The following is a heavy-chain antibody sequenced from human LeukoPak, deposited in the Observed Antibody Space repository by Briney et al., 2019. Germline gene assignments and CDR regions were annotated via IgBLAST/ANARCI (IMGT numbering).Heavy chain of an antibody. D-gene: IGHD6-6*01. CDR1: GFTFTTHF. CDR2: INPSGGST. CDR3: ATGIAARYYYYMDV. Sequence: ASVKVSCKASGFTFTTHFMHWVRQAPGQGLEWMGIINPSGGSTSYAQKFQGRVTMTRDTSTSTVYMELSSLRSEDTAVYYCATGIAARYYYYMDVWGKGTTVTVSS. V-gene: IGHV1-46*01. J-gene: IGHJ6*03.